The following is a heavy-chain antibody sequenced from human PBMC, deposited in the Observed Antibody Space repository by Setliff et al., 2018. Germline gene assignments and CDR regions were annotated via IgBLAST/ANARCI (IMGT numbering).Heavy chain of an antibody. D-gene: IGHD3-3*01. CDR1: GYTFTSYG. CDR3: ARVEGHYNFWSGYFPYYYGMDV. CDR2: ISAYNGNT. V-gene: IGHV1-18*01. J-gene: IGHJ6*02. Sequence: ASVKVSCKASGYTFTSYGISWVRQAPGQGLEWMGWISAYNGNTNYAQKLQGRVTMTTDTSTSTAYMELRSLRSDDTAVYYCARVEGHYNFWSGYFPYYYGMDVWGQGTTVTVSS.